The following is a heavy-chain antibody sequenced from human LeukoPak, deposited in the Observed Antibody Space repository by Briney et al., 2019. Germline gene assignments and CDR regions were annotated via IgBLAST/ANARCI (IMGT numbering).Heavy chain of an antibody. J-gene: IGHJ3*02. Sequence: SGPALVKPTQTLTLTCTFSGFSLSTRGMCVSWIRQPPGKALEWLARIDWDDDKYYSTSLKTRLTIFKDTSKNQVVLTMTNMDPVDTATYYYARSIAAHNVFDIWGQGTMVTVSS. CDR3: ARSIAAHNVFDI. CDR2: IDWDDDK. D-gene: IGHD6-13*01. V-gene: IGHV2-70*11. CDR1: GFSLSTRGMC.